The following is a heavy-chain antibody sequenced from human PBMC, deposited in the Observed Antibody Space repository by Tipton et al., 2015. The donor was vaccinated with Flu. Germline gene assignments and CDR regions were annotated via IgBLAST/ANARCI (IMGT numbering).Heavy chain of an antibody. J-gene: IGHJ4*02. V-gene: IGHV4-4*07. CDR1: GGSLSSFY. CDR2: IYSSGIT. CDR3: SRGSGSGTFVIFDY. D-gene: IGHD3-10*01. Sequence: LRLSCTVSGGSLSSFYWTWIRQPAGKGLEWIGRIYSSGITKYNPSLKSRVTMSVDTSKNQFSLSLSSVTAPVTAVYYCSRGSGSGTFVIFDYWGQGTLVAVSS.